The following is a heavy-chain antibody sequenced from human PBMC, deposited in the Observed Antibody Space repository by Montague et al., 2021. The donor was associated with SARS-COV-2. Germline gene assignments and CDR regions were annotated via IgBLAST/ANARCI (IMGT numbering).Heavy chain of an antibody. D-gene: IGHD3-3*01. Sequence: SETLSLTRAVYGGSLSGYYWTWIRQTPGKGLEWIGEINHSGNTNYNPSLKSRLTISVDTSKKQFSLKLSSVTTADTAVYYCARGADYDFGSGYLGYKWFNPGARGTPATVPP. J-gene: IGHJ5*02. CDR3: ARGADYDFGSGYLGYKWFNP. V-gene: IGHV4-34*01. CDR1: GGSLSGYY. CDR2: INHSGNT.